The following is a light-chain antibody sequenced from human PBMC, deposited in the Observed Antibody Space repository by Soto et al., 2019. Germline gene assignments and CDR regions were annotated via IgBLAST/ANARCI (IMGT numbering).Light chain of an antibody. CDR2: EAF. CDR3: CSYAGSTTWV. CDR1: SSDIGSDKL. J-gene: IGLJ3*02. Sequence: QSVLTQPASGSGSPGQSITISCTGTSSDIGSDKLVSWYQQHPGRAPKIIIYEAFKRPSGVSNRFSGSRSGNTASLTISGLRGEDDADYYCCSYAGSTTWVFGGGTKVTVL. V-gene: IGLV2-23*01.